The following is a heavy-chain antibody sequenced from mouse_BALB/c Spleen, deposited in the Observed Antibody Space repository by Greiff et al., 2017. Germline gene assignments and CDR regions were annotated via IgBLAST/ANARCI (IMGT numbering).Heavy chain of an antibody. CDR1: GYTFTSYW. Sequence: VQLQQPGAELVKPGASVKMSCKASGYTFTSYWMHWVKQRPGQGLEWIGTIDPSDSYTSYNQKFKGKATLTVDTSSSTAYMQLSSLTSEDSAVYYCARGNYYAMDYWGQGTSVTVSS. CDR3: ARGNYYAMDY. J-gene: IGHJ4*01. V-gene: IGHV1S127*01. CDR2: IDPSDSYT.